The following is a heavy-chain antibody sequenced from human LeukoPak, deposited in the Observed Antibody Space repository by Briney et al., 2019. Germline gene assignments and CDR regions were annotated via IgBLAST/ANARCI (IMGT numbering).Heavy chain of an antibody. CDR3: ARDLGGDYYGSGSYYKGDAFDI. J-gene: IGHJ3*02. Sequence: GASVKVSCKASGYTFTSYAMNWVRQAPGQGLEWMGIINPSGGSTSYAQKFQGRVTMTRDMSTSTVYMELSSLRSEDTAVYYCARDLGGDYYGSGSYYKGDAFDIWGQGTMVTVSS. CDR2: INPSGGST. D-gene: IGHD3-10*01. V-gene: IGHV1-46*01. CDR1: GYTFTSYA.